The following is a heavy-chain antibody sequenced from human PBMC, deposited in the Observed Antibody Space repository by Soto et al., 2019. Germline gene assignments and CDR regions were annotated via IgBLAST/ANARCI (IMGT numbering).Heavy chain of an antibody. Sequence: GGSLRLSCAASGFTFSSYGMHWVRQAPGKGLEWVAVIWYDGSNKYYADSVKGRFTISRDNSKNTLYLQMNSLRAEDTAVYYCARSSITIFHYYYGMDVWGQGTTVTVSS. CDR2: IWYDGSNK. V-gene: IGHV3-33*01. J-gene: IGHJ6*02. CDR1: GFTFSSYG. D-gene: IGHD3-9*01. CDR3: ARSSITIFHYYYGMDV.